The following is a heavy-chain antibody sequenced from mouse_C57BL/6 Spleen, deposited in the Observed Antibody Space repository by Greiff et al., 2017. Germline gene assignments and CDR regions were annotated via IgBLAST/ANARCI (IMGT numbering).Heavy chain of an antibody. D-gene: IGHD2-4*01. CDR3: TTTCDYGFAY. V-gene: IGHV14-4*01. CDR1: GFNIKDDY. Sequence: EVKLQESGAELVRPGASVKLSCTASGFNIKDDYMHWVKQRPEQGLEWIGWIDPENGDTEYASKFQGKATITADTSSNTAYLQLSSLTSEDTAVYYCTTTCDYGFAYWGQGTLVTVSA. CDR2: IDPENGDT. J-gene: IGHJ3*01.